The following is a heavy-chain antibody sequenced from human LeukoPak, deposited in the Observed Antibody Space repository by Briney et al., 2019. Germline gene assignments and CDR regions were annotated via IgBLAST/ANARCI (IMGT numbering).Heavy chain of an antibody. Sequence: SETLSLTCAVYGGSFSGYYWSWIRQPPGKGLEWIGEINHSGSTNYNPSLKSRVTIPVDTSKNQFSLKLSSVTAADTAVYYCARGSRPGSYYYGSGSYYENWFDLWGQGTLVTVSS. J-gene: IGHJ5*02. V-gene: IGHV4-34*01. CDR2: INHSGST. CDR3: ARGSRPGSYYYGSGSYYENWFDL. CDR1: GGSFSGYY. D-gene: IGHD3-10*01.